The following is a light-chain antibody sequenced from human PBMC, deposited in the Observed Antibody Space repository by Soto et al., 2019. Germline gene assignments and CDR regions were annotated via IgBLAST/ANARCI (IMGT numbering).Light chain of an antibody. CDR2: GAS. CDR3: QQYGSSSFT. Sequence: EIVLTQSPGTLSLSPGEGATLSCRASHSVASTYLAWYQQKPGLAPRRIIYGASNRASGTPDRFSGGGSGTDFTLTLSTLEPEDFVVYCCQQYGSSSFTFGQGTKLEIK. J-gene: IGKJ2*01. V-gene: IGKV3-20*01. CDR1: HSVASTY.